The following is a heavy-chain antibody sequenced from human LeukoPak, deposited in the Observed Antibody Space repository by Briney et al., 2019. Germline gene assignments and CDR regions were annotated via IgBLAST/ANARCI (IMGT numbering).Heavy chain of an antibody. D-gene: IGHD3-10*01. V-gene: IGHV1-69*13. CDR1: GGTFSSYA. J-gene: IGHJ4*02. Sequence: ASVKVSCKAPGGTFSSYAISWVRQVPGQGLEWMGGIIPIFGTANYAQKFQGRVTITADESTSTAYMELSSLRSEDTAVYYCARDNSIGDGFDYWGQGTLVTVSS. CDR2: IIPIFGTA. CDR3: ARDNSIGDGFDY.